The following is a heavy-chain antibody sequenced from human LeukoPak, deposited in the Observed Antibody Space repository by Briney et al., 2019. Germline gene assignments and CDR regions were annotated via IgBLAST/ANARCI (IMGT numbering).Heavy chain of an antibody. V-gene: IGHV1-18*01. D-gene: IGHD1-14*01. CDR1: GYTFTSYG. J-gene: IGHJ6*03. CDR2: ISGYNGDT. CDR3: ARNQGYYYYYMDV. Sequence: GASVKVSCKASGYTFTSYGISWVRQAPGQGLEWMGWISGYNGDTNYAQKFQGRVTMTTDTSTSTAYMELRSLRSDDTAVYYCARNQGYYYYYMDVWGKGTTVTVSS.